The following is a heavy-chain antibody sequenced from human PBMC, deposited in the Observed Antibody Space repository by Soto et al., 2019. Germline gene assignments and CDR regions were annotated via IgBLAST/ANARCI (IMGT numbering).Heavy chain of an antibody. CDR2: IHGTRSII. D-gene: IGHD3-16*01. J-gene: IGHJ4*02. CDR3: ARDARKADYDY. CDR1: GFTFSRHA. V-gene: IGHV3-48*02. Sequence: EVELGESWGGLVQPGGCLNLSCAVSGFTFSRHAMNSVLQAPGYGLAWVAYIHGTRSIIYYADSVKGRFTISRDNAKNSLYTQMDSLRDEDTALYYCARDARKADYDYWGQGTPVTVSS.